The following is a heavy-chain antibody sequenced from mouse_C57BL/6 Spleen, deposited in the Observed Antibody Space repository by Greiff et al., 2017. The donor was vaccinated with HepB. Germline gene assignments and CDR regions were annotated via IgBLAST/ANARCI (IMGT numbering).Heavy chain of an antibody. Sequence: QVQLQQSGPELVKPGASVKISCKASGYAFSSSWMNWVKQRPGKGLEWIGRIYPGDGDTNYNGKFKGKATLTADKSSSTAYMQLSSLTSEDSAVYFCVSTTVVEDYWGQGTALTVSS. J-gene: IGHJ2*01. V-gene: IGHV1-82*01. CDR2: IYPGDGDT. CDR3: VSTTVVEDY. D-gene: IGHD1-1*01. CDR1: GYAFSSSW.